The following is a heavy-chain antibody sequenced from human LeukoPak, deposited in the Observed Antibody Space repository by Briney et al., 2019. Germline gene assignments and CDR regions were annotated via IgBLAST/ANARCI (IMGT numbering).Heavy chain of an antibody. Sequence: ASVKVSCTASGYTFTSYGISWVRQAPGQGLEWMGWISAYNGNTNYAQKLQGRVTMTTDTSTSTAYMELRSLRSDDTAVYYCARRLMVYARVYGMDVWGQGTTVTVFS. CDR1: GYTFTSYG. J-gene: IGHJ6*02. V-gene: IGHV1-18*01. D-gene: IGHD2-8*01. CDR3: ARRLMVYARVYGMDV. CDR2: ISAYNGNT.